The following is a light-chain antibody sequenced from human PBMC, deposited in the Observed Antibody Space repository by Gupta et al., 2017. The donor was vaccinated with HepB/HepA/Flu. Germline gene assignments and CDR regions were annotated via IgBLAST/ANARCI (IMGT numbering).Light chain of an antibody. CDR3: LQSLQTPT. Sequence: DIVMTQSPLSLPVTPGEPASISCRSSQSLRHSNGYTYLDWYLQKPGQSPQLLIYLAYTRASGVPDRFGGCGSGTDFTLKSIRAEAEDVGVYYCLQSLQTPTFGAGTKVEI. CDR2: LAY. V-gene: IGKV2-28*01. J-gene: IGKJ3*01. CDR1: QSLRHSNGYTY.